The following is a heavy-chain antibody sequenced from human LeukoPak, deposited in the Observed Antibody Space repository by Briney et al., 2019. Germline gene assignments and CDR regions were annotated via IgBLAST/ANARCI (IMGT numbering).Heavy chain of an antibody. CDR1: GFTVSSNY. CDR2: IYSGGST. CDR3: ARGLMVYATIAVDY. D-gene: IGHD2-8*01. Sequence: GGSLRLSCAASGFTVSSNYMSWVRQAPGKGLEWVSVIYSGGSTYYADSVKGRFTISRDNSKNTLYLQMNSLRAEDTAVYYCARGLMVYATIAVDYWGQGILVTVSS. J-gene: IGHJ4*02. V-gene: IGHV3-53*01.